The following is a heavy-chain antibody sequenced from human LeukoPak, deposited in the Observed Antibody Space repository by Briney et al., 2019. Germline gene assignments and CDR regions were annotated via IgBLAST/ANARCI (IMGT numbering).Heavy chain of an antibody. CDR1: GGSISSYY. V-gene: IGHV4-59*13. Sequence: SETLSLTCTVSGGSISSYYWSWNRQPPGKGLEWMGYIYYSGSTNYNPSLKSRVTISVDTSKNQFSLKLSSVTAADTAVYYCARVFGDYQFDPWGQGTLVTVSS. CDR2: IYYSGST. CDR3: ARVFGDYQFDP. J-gene: IGHJ5*02. D-gene: IGHD4-17*01.